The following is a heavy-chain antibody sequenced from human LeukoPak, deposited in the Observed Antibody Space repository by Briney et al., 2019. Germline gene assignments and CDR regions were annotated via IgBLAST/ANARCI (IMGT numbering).Heavy chain of an antibody. CDR3: AKEDFGGSYFDY. D-gene: IGHD3-10*01. CDR2: ISSDGTNK. J-gene: IGHJ4*02. V-gene: IGHV3-30*18. Sequence: GGSLRLSCAPSGFTFSSYGMHWVRQAPGKGLEWVAAISSDGTNKLYADSVEGRFTISRDHSKNTLYLQMNSLRPEDTSMYYCAKEDFGGSYFDYWGQGTLVTVSS. CDR1: GFTFSSYG.